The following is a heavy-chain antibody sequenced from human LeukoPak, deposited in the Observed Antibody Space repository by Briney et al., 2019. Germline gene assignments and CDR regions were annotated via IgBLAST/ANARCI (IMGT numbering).Heavy chain of an antibody. D-gene: IGHD3-16*02. J-gene: IGHJ4*02. CDR3: ARAPLGDYVWGSYRYGGPFDY. CDR2: ISSSSSYI. V-gene: IGHV3-21*01. CDR1: GFTFNNYG. Sequence: PGGSLRLSCAASGFTFNNYGMSWVRQAPGKGLEWVSSISSSSSYIYYADSVKGRFTISRDNAKNSLYLQMNSLRAEDTAVYYCARAPLGDYVWGSYRYGGPFDYWGQGTLVTVSS.